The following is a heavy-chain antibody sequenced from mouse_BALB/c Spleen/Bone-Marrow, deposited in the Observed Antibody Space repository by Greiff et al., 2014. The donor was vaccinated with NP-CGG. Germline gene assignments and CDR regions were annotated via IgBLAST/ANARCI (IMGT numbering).Heavy chain of an antibody. CDR3: AMITTGAWFAY. CDR2: IDPANGNT. J-gene: IGHJ3*01. D-gene: IGHD2-4*01. V-gene: IGHV14-3*02. CDR1: GFNIKDTY. Sequence: EVQLQQSGAELVKPGASVKLSCTASGFNIKDTYMHWVKQRPEQGLEWIGRIDPANGNTKYDPKFQGKATITADTSSNTAYLQLSSLTSEDTAVYYCAMITTGAWFAYGGQGTLVTVSA.